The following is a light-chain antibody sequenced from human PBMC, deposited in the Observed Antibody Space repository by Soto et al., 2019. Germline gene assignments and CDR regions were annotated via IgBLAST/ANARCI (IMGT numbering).Light chain of an antibody. Sequence: DLPMTQSPSSLSASVGDRVTITCRASQSISSYLNWYQHKPGKAPKVLIYAASSLQSGVPSRVSGSGSGTDFTLTISSLQPEDFATYYCQQSYSTPWTFGQGTKVEIK. CDR3: QQSYSTPWT. CDR2: AAS. V-gene: IGKV1-39*01. J-gene: IGKJ1*01. CDR1: QSISSY.